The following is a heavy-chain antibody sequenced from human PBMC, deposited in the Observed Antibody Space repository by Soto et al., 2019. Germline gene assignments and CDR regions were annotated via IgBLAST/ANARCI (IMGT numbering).Heavy chain of an antibody. J-gene: IGHJ5*02. D-gene: IGHD3-10*01. CDR1: GGSISSGGYY. V-gene: IGHV4-31*03. CDR2: IYYSGST. CDR3: AAGSGSYFGWFDP. Sequence: SETLSLTCTVSGGSISSGGYYWSWIRQHPGKGLEWIGYIYYSGSTYYNPSLKSRVTISVDTSKNQFSLKLSSVTAADTAVYYCAAGSGSYFGWFDPWGQGTLVTVSS.